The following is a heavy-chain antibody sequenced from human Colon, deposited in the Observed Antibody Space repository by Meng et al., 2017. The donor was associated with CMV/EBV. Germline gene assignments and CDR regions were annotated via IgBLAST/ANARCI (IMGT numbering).Heavy chain of an antibody. CDR2: INSDGSST. CDR1: GFTFSSYA. D-gene: IGHD2-2*01. V-gene: IGHV3-74*01. J-gene: IGHJ4*02. CDR3: ARDYCSSTSCYVDY. Sequence: GESLKISCAASGFTFSSYAMSWVRQAPGKGLVWVSRINSDGSSTSYADSVKGRFTISRDNAKNTLYLQMNSLRAEDTAVYYCARDYCSSTSCYVDYWGQGTLVTVSS.